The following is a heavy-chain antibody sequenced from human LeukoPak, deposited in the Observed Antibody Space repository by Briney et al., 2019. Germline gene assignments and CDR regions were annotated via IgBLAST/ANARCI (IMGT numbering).Heavy chain of an antibody. CDR2: IYYSGST. CDR1: GGSISSYY. V-gene: IGHV4-59*01. Sequence: SETLSLTCAVSGGSISSYYWNWIRQPSGKGLEWIGYIYYSGSTNYNPSLKSRVTISIDTSKNQLSLQLRSVTAADTAVYYCATDVRGLVPYYFDFWGQGTLVTVSS. J-gene: IGHJ4*02. D-gene: IGHD3-10*02. CDR3: ATDVRGLVPYYFDF.